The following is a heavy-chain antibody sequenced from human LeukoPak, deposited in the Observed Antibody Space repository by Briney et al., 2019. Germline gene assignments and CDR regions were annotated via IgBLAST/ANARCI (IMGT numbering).Heavy chain of an antibody. D-gene: IGHD6-13*01. Sequence: GGSLRLSCAASGFTFSSYAMHWVRQAPGKGLEWVAVISYDGSNKYYADPVKGRFTISRDNSKNTLYLQMNSLRAEDTAVYYCARDTDSSSWYDYYYGMDVWGQGTTVTVSS. CDR2: ISYDGSNK. CDR1: GFTFSSYA. CDR3: ARDTDSSSWYDYYYGMDV. J-gene: IGHJ6*02. V-gene: IGHV3-30-3*01.